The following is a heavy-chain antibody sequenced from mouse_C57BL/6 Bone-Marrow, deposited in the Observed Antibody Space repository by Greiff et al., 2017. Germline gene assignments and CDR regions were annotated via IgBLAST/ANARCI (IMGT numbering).Heavy chain of an antibody. CDR3: AREDYYGSSYNFDY. Sequence: VKLQESGAELVMPGASVKLSCKASGYTFTSYWMHWVKQRPGQGLEWIGEIDPSDSYTNYNQKFKGKSTLTEDKSSSTAYMQLSSLTSEDSAVYYCAREDYYGSSYNFDYWGQGTTLTVSS. V-gene: IGHV1-69*01. CDR1: GYTFTSYW. D-gene: IGHD1-1*01. J-gene: IGHJ2*01. CDR2: IDPSDSYT.